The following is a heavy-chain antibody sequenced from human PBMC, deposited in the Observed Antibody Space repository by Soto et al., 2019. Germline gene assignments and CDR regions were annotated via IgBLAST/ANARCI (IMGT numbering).Heavy chain of an antibody. CDR2: IYWNDDK. J-gene: IGHJ4*02. V-gene: IGHV2-5*01. Sequence: SGPTLVNPTQTLTLTCTFSGFSLSTSGVGVGWIRQPPGKVLEWLALIYWNDDKRYSPSLKSRLTITKDTSKNQVVLTMTNMEPVDTATYYCAHSSSVYSSSWYAYPGYWGQGTLVTVSS. CDR3: AHSSSVYSSSWYAYPGY. D-gene: IGHD6-13*01. CDR1: GFSLSTSGVG.